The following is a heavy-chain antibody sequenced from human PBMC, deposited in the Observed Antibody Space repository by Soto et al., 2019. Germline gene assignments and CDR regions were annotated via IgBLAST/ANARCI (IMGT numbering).Heavy chain of an antibody. Sequence: SETLSLTCAVHGGSFSGYYWSWIRQPPGKGLEWIGEINHSGSTNYNPSLKSRVTISVDTSKNQFSLKLSSVTAADTAVYYCATEMATPTAIWGQGTMVTVSS. D-gene: IGHD5-12*01. CDR1: GGSFSGYY. CDR3: ATEMATPTAI. V-gene: IGHV4-34*01. J-gene: IGHJ3*02. CDR2: INHSGST.